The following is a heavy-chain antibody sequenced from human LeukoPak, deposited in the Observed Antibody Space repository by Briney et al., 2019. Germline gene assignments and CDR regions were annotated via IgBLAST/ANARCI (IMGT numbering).Heavy chain of an antibody. CDR3: AVVVAATLSL. Sequence: GGSLRLSCAASGFTFSSYSMNWARQAPGKGLEWVSYISSSSSTIYYADSVKGRFTISRDNAKNSLYLQMNSLGAEDTAVYYCAVVVAATLSLWGQGTLVTVSS. J-gene: IGHJ4*02. V-gene: IGHV3-48*01. CDR1: GFTFSSYS. D-gene: IGHD2-15*01. CDR2: ISSSSSTI.